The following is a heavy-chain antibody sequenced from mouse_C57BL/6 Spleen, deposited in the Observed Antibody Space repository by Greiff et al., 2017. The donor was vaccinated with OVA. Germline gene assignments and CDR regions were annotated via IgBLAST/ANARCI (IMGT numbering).Heavy chain of an antibody. D-gene: IGHD2-4*01. J-gene: IGHJ4*01. CDR1: GYTFTSYD. CDR2: IYPRDGST. V-gene: IGHV1-85*01. Sequence: QVQLKESGPELVKPGASVKLSCKASGYTFTSYDINWVKQRPGQGLEWIGWIYPRDGSTKYNEKFKGKATLTLDTSSSTAYMELHSLTSEDSAVYFCAVDYDNSMDYWGQGTSVTVSS. CDR3: AVDYDNSMDY.